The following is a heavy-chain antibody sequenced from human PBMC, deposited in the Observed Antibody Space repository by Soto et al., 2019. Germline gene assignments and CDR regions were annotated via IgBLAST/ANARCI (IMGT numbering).Heavy chain of an antibody. D-gene: IGHD1-26*01. J-gene: IGHJ6*02. CDR3: AKDVGPTYYYYAMDV. CDR1: GFTFDDYI. CDR2: ITWDGSNT. V-gene: IGHV3-43*01. Sequence: PGGSLRLSCAASGFTFDDYIMHWVRQAPGKGLEWVSLITWDGSNTYYADSVRGRFTISRDNSKNSLYLQMNSLRTEDTALYYCAKDVGPTYYYYAMDVWGQGTTVTVSS.